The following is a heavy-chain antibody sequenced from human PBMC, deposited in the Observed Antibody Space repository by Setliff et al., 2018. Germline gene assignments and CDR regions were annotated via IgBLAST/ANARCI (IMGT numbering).Heavy chain of an antibody. V-gene: IGHV4-34*01. CDR3: ARGPIAARSYYYYYMDV. Sequence: SETLSLTCAVYGGSFSGYYWSWIRQPPGKGLEWIVSIHHSGKAYYNPSLKSRVTMSVDTSKNHVSLKLSSVTAADTAVYYCARGPIAARSYYYYYMDVWGKGTTVTVSS. J-gene: IGHJ6*03. D-gene: IGHD6-6*01. CDR2: IHHSGKA. CDR1: GGSFSGYY.